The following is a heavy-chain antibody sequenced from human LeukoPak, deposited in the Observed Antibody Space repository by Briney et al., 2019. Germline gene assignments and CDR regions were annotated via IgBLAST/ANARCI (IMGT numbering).Heavy chain of an antibody. Sequence: SVKVSCKASGDTFSSYAISWVRQAPGQGLEWMGRIIPILGIANYAQKFQGRVTITADKSTSTAYMELSSLRSEDTAVYYCARDSLPYYDSSGYMENWFDPWGQGTLVTVSS. D-gene: IGHD3-22*01. V-gene: IGHV1-69*04. CDR2: IIPILGIA. CDR1: GDTFSSYA. J-gene: IGHJ5*02. CDR3: ARDSLPYYDSSGYMENWFDP.